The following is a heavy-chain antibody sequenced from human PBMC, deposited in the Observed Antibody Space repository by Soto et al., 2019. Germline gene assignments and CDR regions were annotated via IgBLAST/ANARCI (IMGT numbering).Heavy chain of an antibody. J-gene: IGHJ3*02. Sequence: GASVKVSCKASGYTFTSYGITWVRQAPGQGLEWMGWISAYSGNTSYAQKFQGRVTMTRDTSISTAYMELSRLRSDDTAVYYCARGSSIAARPGAFDIWGQGTMVTVSS. D-gene: IGHD6-6*01. CDR3: ARGSSIAARPGAFDI. CDR2: ISAYSGNT. V-gene: IGHV1-18*04. CDR1: GYTFTSYG.